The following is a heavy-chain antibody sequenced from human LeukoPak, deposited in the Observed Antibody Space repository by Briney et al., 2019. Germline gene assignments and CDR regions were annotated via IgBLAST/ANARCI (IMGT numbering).Heavy chain of an antibody. D-gene: IGHD6-13*01. CDR1: GGSISSSSYY. CDR2: IHYSGST. CDR3: ARPSGASSFCYFDS. V-gene: IGHV4-39*01. J-gene: IGHJ4*02. Sequence: SETLSLTCTVSGGSISSSSYYWGWIRQPPGRGLEWIGSIHYSGSTYYNPSLKSRVTISVDTSKDQQFSLDLSSVTAADTAVYYCARPSGASSFCYFDSWGQGTLVTVSS.